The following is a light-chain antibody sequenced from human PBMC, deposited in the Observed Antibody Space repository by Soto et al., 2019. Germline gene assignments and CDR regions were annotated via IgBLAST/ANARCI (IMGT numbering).Light chain of an antibody. CDR1: QSISSY. CDR3: QQSYSTPRT. Sequence: DIQMTQSPTSLSASVGDRVTITCRASQSISSYLNWYQQKPGKAPKLLIYAASSLQSGVPSRFSGSGSGTDFPLTISSLQTEDFATYYCQQSYSTPRTFGQGTKVEIK. J-gene: IGKJ1*01. CDR2: AAS. V-gene: IGKV1-39*01.